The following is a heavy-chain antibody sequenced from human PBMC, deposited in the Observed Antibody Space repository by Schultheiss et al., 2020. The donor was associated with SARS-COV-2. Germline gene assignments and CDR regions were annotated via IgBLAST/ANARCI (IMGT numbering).Heavy chain of an antibody. CDR2: IYPGDSDT. Sequence: GGSLRLSCKGSGYSFTSYWIGWVRQMPGKGLEWMGIIYPGDSDTRYSPSFQGQVTISADKSISTAYLQWSSLKASDTAMYYCARPHVSGGFDYWGQGTLVTVSS. CDR3: ARPHVSGGFDY. CDR1: GYSFTSYW. D-gene: IGHD1-26*01. V-gene: IGHV5-51*01. J-gene: IGHJ4*02.